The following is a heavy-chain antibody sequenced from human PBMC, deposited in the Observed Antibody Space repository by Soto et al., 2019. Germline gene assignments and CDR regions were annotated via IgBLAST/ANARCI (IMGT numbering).Heavy chain of an antibody. Sequence: GASVKVSCKASGYTFTSYGISWVRQAPGQGLEWMGWISAYNGNTNYAQKLQGRVTMTTDTSTSTAYMELRSLRSDDTAVYYCAREAYSSGWYGVVDYWGQGTLVTVSS. CDR3: AREAYSSGWYGVVDY. V-gene: IGHV1-18*01. J-gene: IGHJ4*02. CDR1: GYTFTSYG. CDR2: ISAYNGNT. D-gene: IGHD6-19*01.